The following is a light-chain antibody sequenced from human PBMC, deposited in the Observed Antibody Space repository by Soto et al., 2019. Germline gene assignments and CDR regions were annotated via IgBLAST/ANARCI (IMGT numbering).Light chain of an antibody. V-gene: IGKV1-9*01. Sequence: IQMTQSPSSLSASVGDTFSITCRASHAIARHVAWYQQIPGKAPRVLIHAASTLQSGVPSRFSGSGSGTDFTPTISGLQAEDFATYYCQRIDTLPIFGGGTKVEI. CDR1: HAIARH. CDR2: AAS. CDR3: QRIDTLPI. J-gene: IGKJ4*01.